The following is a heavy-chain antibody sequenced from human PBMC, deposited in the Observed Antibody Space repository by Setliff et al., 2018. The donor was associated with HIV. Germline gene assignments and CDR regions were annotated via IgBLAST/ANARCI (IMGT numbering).Heavy chain of an antibody. CDR2: IDYSGSA. V-gene: IGHV4-31*03. Sequence: SETLSLTCTVSSGSISSGTYYWSCIRQYPGKGLEWIGYIDYSGSAFYNPSLKSRITISRDTSKNQFSLKMNSVTAADTAVYYCAREGKTALVTKYFDYWGHGKLVTVSS. CDR1: SGSISSGTYY. CDR3: AREGKTALVTKYFDY. J-gene: IGHJ4*01. D-gene: IGHD5-18*01.